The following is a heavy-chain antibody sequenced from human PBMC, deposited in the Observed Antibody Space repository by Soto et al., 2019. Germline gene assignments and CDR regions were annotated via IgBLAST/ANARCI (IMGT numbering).Heavy chain of an antibody. Sequence: EVQVVESGGGLVQPGGSLRLSCAASGFTFSNFWMSWVRQAPGKGLEWVANIKEDGSKTYSVDSVKGRFTISRDNAKNSLYLQMNSLRAEDTAVYYCARGGSHTSDSWGQGTLVIVSS. V-gene: IGHV3-7*04. CDR2: IKEDGSKT. J-gene: IGHJ4*02. CDR1: GFTFSNFW. CDR3: ARGGSHTSDS.